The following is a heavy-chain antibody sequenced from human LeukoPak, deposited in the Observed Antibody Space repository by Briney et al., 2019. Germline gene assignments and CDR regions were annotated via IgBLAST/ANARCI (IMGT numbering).Heavy chain of an antibody. CDR1: GFTFSSYW. V-gene: IGHV3-7*01. CDR2: IKQDGSEK. Sequence: GSLRLSCAASGFTFSSYWMSWVRQAPGKGLEWVANIKQDGSEKYYVDSVKGRFTISRDNAKNSLYLQMNSLRAEDTAVYYCARVIPLDYYGSGSPQLGFDPWGQGTLVTVSS. J-gene: IGHJ5*02. CDR3: ARVIPLDYYGSGSPQLGFDP. D-gene: IGHD3-10*01.